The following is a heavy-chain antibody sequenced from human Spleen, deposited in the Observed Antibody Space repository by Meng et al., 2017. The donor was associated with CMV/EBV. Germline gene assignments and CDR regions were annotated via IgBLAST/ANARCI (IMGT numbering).Heavy chain of an antibody. V-gene: IGHV1-2*02. CDR1: GYTLTGYY. J-gene: IGHJ4*02. CDR2: INPNSGGT. Sequence: ASVKVSCKASGYTLTGYYFHWVRQVPGQGLEWMGWINPNSGGTNYAQKFQGRVTMTRDTSINTAYLELTSLTSDDTALYYCARSHSPHSGSSFFDYWGQGPLVTVSS. CDR3: ARSHSPHSGSSFFDY. D-gene: IGHD6-13*01.